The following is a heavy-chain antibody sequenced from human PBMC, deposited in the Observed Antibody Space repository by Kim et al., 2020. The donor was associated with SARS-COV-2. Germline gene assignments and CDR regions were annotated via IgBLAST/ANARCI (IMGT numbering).Heavy chain of an antibody. J-gene: IGHJ6*02. CDR3: ARVPQAVAGLYYYYYGMDV. CDR2: IYYSGST. Sequence: SETLSLTCTVSGGSISSGDYYWSWIRQPQGKGLEWIGYIYYSGSTYYNPSLKSRVTISVDTSKNQFSLKLSSVTAAGTAVYYCARVPQAVAGLYYYYYGMDVWGQGTTVTVSS. D-gene: IGHD6-19*01. V-gene: IGHV4-30-4*01. CDR1: GGSISSGDYY.